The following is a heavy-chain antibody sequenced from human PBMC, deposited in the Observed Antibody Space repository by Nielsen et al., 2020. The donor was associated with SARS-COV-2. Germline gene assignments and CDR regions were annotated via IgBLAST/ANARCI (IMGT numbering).Heavy chain of an antibody. V-gene: IGHV4-59*01. CDR1: GGSISSYY. J-gene: IGHJ4*02. Sequence: SETLSLTCTVSGGSISSYYWSWIRQPPERGLEWIGYIYYSGSTNYNPSLKSRVTISVDTSKNQFSLKLSSVTAADTAVYYCARGPYCSGGSCYSFDYWGQGTLVTVSS. CDR2: IYYSGST. CDR3: ARGPYCSGGSCYSFDY. D-gene: IGHD2-15*01.